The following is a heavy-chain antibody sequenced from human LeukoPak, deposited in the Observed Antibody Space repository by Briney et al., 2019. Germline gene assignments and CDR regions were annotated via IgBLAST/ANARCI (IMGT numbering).Heavy chain of an antibody. CDR3: AKDPRGPIHTDP. CDR1: GFTFSSYA. CDR2: ISGSGGSI. D-gene: IGHD3-10*01. V-gene: IGHV3-23*01. J-gene: IGHJ5*02. Sequence: GSLRLSCAASGFTFSSYAMSWVRQAPGKGLKWVSAISGSGGSIYYADSVKGRFTISRDNSKNTLYLQMNSLRAEDTAVYYCAKDPRGPIHTDPWGQGTLVTVSS.